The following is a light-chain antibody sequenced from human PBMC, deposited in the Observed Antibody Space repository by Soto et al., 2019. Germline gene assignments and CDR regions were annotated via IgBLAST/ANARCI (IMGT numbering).Light chain of an antibody. CDR2: DAS. CDR1: QSVRTC. J-gene: IGKJ1*01. CDR3: HQRSSWPPPIT. V-gene: IGKV3-11*01. Sequence: EILLTQSPATLSLSPGERATISCRASQSVRTCLAWYQQKPGEAPRLLSYDASNRTTGVPARLSGSGSGTDFTLTISSLEPEHFAVSSCHQRSSWPPPITFGQGTQVDIK.